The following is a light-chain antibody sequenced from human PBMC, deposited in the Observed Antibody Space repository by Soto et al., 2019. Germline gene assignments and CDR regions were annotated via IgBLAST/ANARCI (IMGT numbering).Light chain of an antibody. CDR1: HSISSY. Sequence: DIQMTQSPSSLSASVGDRVTITCRASHSISSYFNWYQQKPGKAPKLLIYASSSLQSGVPSRFSGSGSGTDFTLTISSLQPEDFATYYCQPSYSTPITFGQGTRLEIK. CDR2: ASS. CDR3: QPSYSTPIT. V-gene: IGKV1-39*01. J-gene: IGKJ5*01.